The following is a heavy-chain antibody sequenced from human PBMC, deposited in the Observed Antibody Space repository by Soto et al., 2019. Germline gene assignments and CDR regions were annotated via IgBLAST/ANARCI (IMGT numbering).Heavy chain of an antibody. J-gene: IGHJ4*02. Sequence: QLQLRESGSGLVKPSQTLSLTCAVSGGSISSGGYSWSWIRQPPGKGLEWIGYIYHSGSTYYNPSLKSRVTISVDRSKNQFSLKLSSVTAADTAVYYCARGHYDLDYWGQGTLVTVSS. V-gene: IGHV4-30-2*01. CDR1: GGSISSGGYS. CDR3: ARGHYDLDY. CDR2: IYHSGST. D-gene: IGHD3-22*01.